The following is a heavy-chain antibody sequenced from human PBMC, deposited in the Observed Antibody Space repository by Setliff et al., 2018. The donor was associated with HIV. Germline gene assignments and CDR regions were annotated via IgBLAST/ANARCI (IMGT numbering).Heavy chain of an antibody. CDR3: AREGYGGRSWAEFFEH. CDR1: SSYA. J-gene: IGHJ1*01. Sequence: SGGSLRLSCEAFSSYAMHWVRQAPGKGLVWVAVISYDGSNKYYADSVKGRFTISRDNSRNTLYLQMNSLRPEDSAVYYCAREGYGGRSWAEFFEHWGQGSLVTVSS. CDR2: ISYDGSNK. D-gene: IGHD4-17*01. V-gene: IGHV3-30*04.